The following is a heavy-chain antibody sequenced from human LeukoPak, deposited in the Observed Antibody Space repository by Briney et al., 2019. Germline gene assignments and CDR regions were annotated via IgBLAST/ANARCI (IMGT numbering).Heavy chain of an antibody. Sequence: GGSLKISCKGSGYSFTSYWIGWVRQMPGKGLEWMGIIYPGDSDTRYNPSFQGQVTISADKSISTAYLQWSSLKASDTAMYNCARRIAAADKDWFDPWGQGILVTVSS. CDR2: IYPGDSDT. J-gene: IGHJ5*02. CDR1: GYSFTSYW. D-gene: IGHD6-13*01. CDR3: ARRIAAADKDWFDP. V-gene: IGHV5-51*01.